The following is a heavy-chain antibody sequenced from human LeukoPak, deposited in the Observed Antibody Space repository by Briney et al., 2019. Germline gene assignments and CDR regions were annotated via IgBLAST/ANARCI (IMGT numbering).Heavy chain of an antibody. CDR3: ARDLTGTAEDY. CDR2: INPNSGDT. J-gene: IGHJ4*02. Sequence: ASVTVSFTSSVYTFTIYYMHWVRQAPGQGLEWMGWINPNSGDTHYAQKFRDRVTMTKDTSISTAYMELSRLSSDDTAVYYCARDLTGTAEDYWGQGTLVTVPS. D-gene: IGHD1-20*01. CDR1: VYTFTIYY. V-gene: IGHV1-2*02.